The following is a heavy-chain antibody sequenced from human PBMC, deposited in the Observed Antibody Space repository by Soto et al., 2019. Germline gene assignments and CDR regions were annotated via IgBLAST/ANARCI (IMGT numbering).Heavy chain of an antibody. J-gene: IGHJ4*02. CDR3: AKVRGRCSSTSCYRFDY. V-gene: IGHV3-23*01. CDR1: GFTFSSYA. CDR2: ISGSGGST. Sequence: EVQLLESGGGLVQPGGSLRLSCAASGFTFSSYAMSWVRQAPGKGLEWVSAISGSGGSTYYADSVKGRFTISRDNSKNTLYLQMNSLRAEDTAVYYCAKVRGRCSSTSCYRFDYWGQGTLLTVSP. D-gene: IGHD2-2*01.